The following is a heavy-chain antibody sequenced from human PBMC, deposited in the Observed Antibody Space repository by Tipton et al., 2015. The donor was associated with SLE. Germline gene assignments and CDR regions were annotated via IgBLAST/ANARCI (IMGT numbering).Heavy chain of an antibody. CDR3: ARDQSTGQLFDY. CDR2: ISSSSSYI. Sequence: SLRLSCAASGFTFSSYSMNWVRQAPGKGLEWVSSISSSSSYIYYADSVKGRFTISRDNAKNSLYLQMNSLRAEDTAVYYCARDQSTGQLFDYWGQGTLVTVSS. V-gene: IGHV3-21*03. CDR1: GFTFSSYS. J-gene: IGHJ4*02. D-gene: IGHD6-13*01.